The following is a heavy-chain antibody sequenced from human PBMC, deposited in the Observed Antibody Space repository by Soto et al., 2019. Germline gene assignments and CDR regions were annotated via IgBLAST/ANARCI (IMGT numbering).Heavy chain of an antibody. V-gene: IGHV4-31*03. CDR1: GGSISSGGYY. CDR2: IYYSGST. D-gene: IGHD3-22*01. J-gene: IGHJ3*02. Sequence: SETLSLTCTVSGGSISSGGYYWSWIRQHPGKGLEWIGYIYYSGSTYYNPSLKSRVTISVDTSKNQFSLKLSSVTAADTAVYYCARPRDSSGYDAFDIWGQGTMVTVSS. CDR3: ARPRDSSGYDAFDI.